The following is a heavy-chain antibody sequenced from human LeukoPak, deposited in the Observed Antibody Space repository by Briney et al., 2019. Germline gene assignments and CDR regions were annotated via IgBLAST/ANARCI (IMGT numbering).Heavy chain of an antibody. CDR1: GFTFSEYY. J-gene: IGHJ4*02. D-gene: IGHD2-15*01. Sequence: GGSLRLSCVASGFTFSEYYMDWVRQAPGKGLEWVARTRNKANSHSTEYAASVKGRFTISRDDSQNSLYLQMNSLKNEDTAVYFCAKDVPLSGAYALEYWGQGTLVSVSS. CDR3: AKDVPLSGAYALEY. CDR2: TRNKANSHST. V-gene: IGHV3-72*01.